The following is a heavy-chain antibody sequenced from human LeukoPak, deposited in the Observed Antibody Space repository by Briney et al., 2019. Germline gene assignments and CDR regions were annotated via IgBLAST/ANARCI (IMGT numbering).Heavy chain of an antibody. V-gene: IGHV3-23*01. CDR2: ISGSGGST. Sequence: PGGSLRLSCAASGFTFSSYAMSWVRQAPGKGLEWVSAISGSGGSTYYADSVKGRFTISRDNSKNTLYLQMNSLRAEDTAVYYCAKDWVEATTFFPFDYWGQGTLVTVSS. D-gene: IGHD1-26*01. J-gene: IGHJ4*02. CDR3: AKDWVEATTFFPFDY. CDR1: GFTFSSYA.